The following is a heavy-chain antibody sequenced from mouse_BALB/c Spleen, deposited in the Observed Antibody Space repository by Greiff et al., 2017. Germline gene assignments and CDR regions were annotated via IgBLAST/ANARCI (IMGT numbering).Heavy chain of an antibody. CDR1: GYTFTSYW. D-gene: IGHD2-4*01. Sequence: VQLQQSGAELAKPGASVKMSCKASGYTFTSYWMHWVKQRPGQGLEWIGYINPSTGYTEYNQKFKDKATLTADKSSSTAYMQLSSLTSEDSAVYYCARGEDYWFAYWGPGTLVTVSA. J-gene: IGHJ3*01. CDR2: INPSTGYT. CDR3: ARGEDYWFAY. V-gene: IGHV1-7*01.